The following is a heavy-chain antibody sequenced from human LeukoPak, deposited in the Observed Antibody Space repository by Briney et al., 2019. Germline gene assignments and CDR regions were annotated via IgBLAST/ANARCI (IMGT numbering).Heavy chain of an antibody. D-gene: IGHD3-3*01. J-gene: IGHJ6*03. CDR1: GFTFSSYA. CDR3: ARDGGSFLFGVVTPYYYMDV. CDR2: ISYDGSNK. Sequence: GRSLRLSCAASGFTFSSYAMHWVRQAPGKGLEWVAVISYDGSNKYYADSVKGRFTISRDNSKNTLYLQMNSLRAEDTAVYYCARDGGSFLFGVVTPYYYMDVWGKGTTVTVSS. V-gene: IGHV3-30*04.